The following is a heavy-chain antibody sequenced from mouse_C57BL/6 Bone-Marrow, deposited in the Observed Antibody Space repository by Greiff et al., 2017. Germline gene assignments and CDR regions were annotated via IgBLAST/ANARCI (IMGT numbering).Heavy chain of an antibody. V-gene: IGHV14-4*01. CDR1: GYNIKDDY. CDR2: IDPEIGGT. Sequence: VQLQQSGAVLVRPGASVTLSCTASGYNIKDDYIHWVKQRPEQGLEWIGLIDPEIGGTEYAPKFQGKATLTSDTSSNTAYLQLSSLTSEDTAVYYCSSFDGSYVAIWGQGTPLTVAA. J-gene: IGHJ2*01. D-gene: IGHD1-1*02. CDR3: SSFDGSYVAI.